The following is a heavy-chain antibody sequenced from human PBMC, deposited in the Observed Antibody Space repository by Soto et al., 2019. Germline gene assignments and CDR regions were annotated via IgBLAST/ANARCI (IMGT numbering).Heavy chain of an antibody. CDR3: AKEADSSGYYPYYFDY. CDR2: ISYDGSNK. D-gene: IGHD3-22*01. Sequence: LRLSCAASGFTFSSYGMHWVRQAPGKGLEWVAVISYDGSNKYYADSVKGRFTISRDNSKNTLYLQMNSLRAEDTAVYYCAKEADSSGYYPYYFDYWGQGTLVTVSS. CDR1: GFTFSSYG. J-gene: IGHJ4*02. V-gene: IGHV3-30*18.